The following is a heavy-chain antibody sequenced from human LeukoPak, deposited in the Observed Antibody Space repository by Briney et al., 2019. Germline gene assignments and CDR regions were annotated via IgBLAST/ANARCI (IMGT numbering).Heavy chain of an antibody. Sequence: GGSLRLSCAASGFTFSSSAMSWVRQAPGKGLEWVSCITGSSDYIFYADSVRGRFTISRDNAKNSLFLQMNSLRAEDTAVYYCAKFKGHYGDSEYYFDSWGQGTLVTVSS. CDR3: AKFKGHYGDSEYYFDS. CDR1: GFTFSSSA. J-gene: IGHJ4*02. CDR2: ITGSSDYI. V-gene: IGHV3-21*01. D-gene: IGHD3-10*01.